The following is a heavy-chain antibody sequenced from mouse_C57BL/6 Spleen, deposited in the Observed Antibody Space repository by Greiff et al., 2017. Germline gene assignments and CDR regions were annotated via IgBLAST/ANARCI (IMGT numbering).Heavy chain of an antibody. CDR3: ARDGGLRGYFDV. CDR2: ISDGGSYT. CDR1: GFTFSSYA. V-gene: IGHV5-4*01. J-gene: IGHJ1*03. Sequence: EVKLMESGGGLVKPGGSLKLSCAASGFTFSSYAMSWVRQTPEKRLEWVATISDGGSYTYYPDNVKGRFTISRDNAKNNLYLQMSHLQAEDTAMYYCARDGGLRGYFDVWGTGTTVTVSS. D-gene: IGHD3-1*01.